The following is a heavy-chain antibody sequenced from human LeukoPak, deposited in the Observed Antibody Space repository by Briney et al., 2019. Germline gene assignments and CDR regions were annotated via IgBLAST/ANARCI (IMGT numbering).Heavy chain of an antibody. D-gene: IGHD4-17*01. CDR3: ARRVTVTTLRYFDH. CDR1: GGSFSGYY. J-gene: IGHJ4*02. CDR2: INHSGST. Sequence: PSETLSLTCAVYGGSFSGYYWSWIRQPPGKGLEWIGEINHSGSTNYNPSLKSRVTISVDASKNQFSLKLSSVTAADTAVYYCARRVTVTTLRYFDHWGQGTLVTVSS. V-gene: IGHV4-34*01.